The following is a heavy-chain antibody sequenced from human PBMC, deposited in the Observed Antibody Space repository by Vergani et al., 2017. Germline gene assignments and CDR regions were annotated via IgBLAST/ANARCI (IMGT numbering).Heavy chain of an antibody. V-gene: IGHV4-59*01. CDR3: ARDHVAAAGIEGFDP. J-gene: IGHJ5*02. D-gene: IGHD6-13*01. CDR2: IYYSGST. Sequence: QVQLQESGPGLVKPSETLSLTCTVSGGSLSSYYWSWIRQPPGKGLEWIGYIYYSGSTNYNPSLKSRVTISVDTSKNQFSLKLSSVTAADTAVYYCARDHVAAAGIEGFDPWGQGTLVTVSS. CDR1: GGSLSSYY.